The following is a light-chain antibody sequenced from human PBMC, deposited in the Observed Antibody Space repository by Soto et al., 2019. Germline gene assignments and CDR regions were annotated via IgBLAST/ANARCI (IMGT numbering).Light chain of an antibody. J-gene: IGKJ1*01. CDR1: QSVSSNY. V-gene: IGKV3-20*01. Sequence: EIVLTQSPGTLSLSPGERATLSCRASQSVSSNYLAWYQRKPGQAPRLLIYGASNRATGIPNRFSGSGSGTDFTLTITRLVPEDFVLYYCQQYGSSPPTFGQGTKVEI. CDR3: QQYGSSPPT. CDR2: GAS.